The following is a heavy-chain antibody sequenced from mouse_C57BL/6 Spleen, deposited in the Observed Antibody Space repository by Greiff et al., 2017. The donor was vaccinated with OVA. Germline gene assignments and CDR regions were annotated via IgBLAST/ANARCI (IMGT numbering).Heavy chain of an antibody. V-gene: IGHV1-69*01. D-gene: IGHD3-3*01. Sequence: VQLQQPGAELVMPGASVKLSCKASGYTFTSYWMHWVKQRPGQGLEWIGEIDPSDSYTNYNQKFKGKSTLTVDKSSSTAYMQLSSLTSEDSAVYCCARGQLRFAYWGQGTLVTVSA. CDR2: IDPSDSYT. CDR3: ARGQLRFAY. J-gene: IGHJ3*01. CDR1: GYTFTSYW.